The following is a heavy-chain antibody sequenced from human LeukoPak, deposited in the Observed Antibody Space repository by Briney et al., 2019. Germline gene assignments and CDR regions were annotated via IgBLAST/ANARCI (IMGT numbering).Heavy chain of an antibody. CDR3: ARNHYDSSGYYYVLLDY. CDR1: GYTFTSYA. V-gene: IGHV1-2*02. CDR2: INPNSGGT. J-gene: IGHJ4*02. Sequence: ASVKVSCKASGYTFTSYAMNWVRQAPGQGLEWMGWINPNSGGTNYAQKFQGRVTMTRETSISTAYMEPSRLRSDDTAVYYCARNHYDSSGYYYVLLDYWGQGTLVTVSS. D-gene: IGHD3-22*01.